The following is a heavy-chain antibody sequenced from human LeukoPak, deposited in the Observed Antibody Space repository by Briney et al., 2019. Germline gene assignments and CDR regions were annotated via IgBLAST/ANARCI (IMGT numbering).Heavy chain of an antibody. V-gene: IGHV3-74*01. Sequence: GGSLRLSCTASGFAYSGSSMHWVRQAPGKGLEWVSGIQRDGSSPTYADSVKGRFTISRDNAKGSVYLQVNFLRAEDTAVYYCSRGHYGPDYWGQGTLVTVSS. CDR1: GFAYSGSS. CDR3: SRGHYGPDY. J-gene: IGHJ4*02. D-gene: IGHD3-16*01. CDR2: IQRDGSSP.